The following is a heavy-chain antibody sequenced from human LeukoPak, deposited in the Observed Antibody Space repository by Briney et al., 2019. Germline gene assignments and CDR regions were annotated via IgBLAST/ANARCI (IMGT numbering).Heavy chain of an antibody. CDR2: IWYDGSNK. CDR1: GFTFSSYG. CDR3: AKENWNYLDYYYYYMDA. J-gene: IGHJ6*03. V-gene: IGHV3-33*06. Sequence: GGSLRLSCAASGFTFSSYGMHRVRQAPGKGLEWVAVIWYDGSNKYYADSVKGRFTISRDNSKNTLYLQMNSLRAEDTAVYYCAKENWNYLDYYYYYMDAWGKGTTVTVSS. D-gene: IGHD1-7*01.